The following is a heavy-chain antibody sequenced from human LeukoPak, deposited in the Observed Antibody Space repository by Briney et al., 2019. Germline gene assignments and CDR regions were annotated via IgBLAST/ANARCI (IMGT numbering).Heavy chain of an antibody. J-gene: IGHJ6*03. CDR1: GGSISSTNHY. D-gene: IGHD1-26*01. CDR3: ARPRYSGSYGYYYYMDV. V-gene: IGHV4-39*01. CDR2: MYYSGST. Sequence: PSETLSHTCTVSGGSISSTNHYWGWIRQPPGKGLEWIGSMYYSGSTYYNPSLKSRVTIFVDTSKYQLSLKLSPVTAADTAVYYCARPRYSGSYGYYYYMDVWRKGTTVTVSS.